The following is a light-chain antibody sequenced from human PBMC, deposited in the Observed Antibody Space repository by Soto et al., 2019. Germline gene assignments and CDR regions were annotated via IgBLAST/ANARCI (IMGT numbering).Light chain of an antibody. Sequence: VMTQSPATLSMTPGERATLSCRASQSLNRDLAWYQQKPGQSPRLLIFGASIRATGIPARFSGSGSGTEFTLTIGSLQSEDCALYYCQQYNNWPGTFGQGTKVDIK. J-gene: IGKJ1*01. CDR3: QQYNNWPGT. CDR1: QSLNRD. V-gene: IGKV3-15*01. CDR2: GAS.